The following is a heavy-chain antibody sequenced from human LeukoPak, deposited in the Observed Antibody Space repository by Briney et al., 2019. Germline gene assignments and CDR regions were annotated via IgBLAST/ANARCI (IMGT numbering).Heavy chain of an antibody. CDR3: ARVLAYCGGDCAYFDY. Sequence: SVKVSCKASGGTFSSYAISGVRHAPGQGVGWVGRIILIFGTANYAQKFQGRVTITTDDSTSTAYMELISLRSEDTAVYYCARVLAYCGGDCAYFDYWGQGTLVTVSS. V-gene: IGHV1-69*05. CDR2: IILIFGTA. CDR1: GGTFSSYA. J-gene: IGHJ4*02. D-gene: IGHD2-21*02.